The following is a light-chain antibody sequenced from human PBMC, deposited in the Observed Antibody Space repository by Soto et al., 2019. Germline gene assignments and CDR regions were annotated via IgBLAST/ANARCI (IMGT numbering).Light chain of an antibody. CDR1: QRVSRN. CDR3: QQYNNWPYT. Sequence: EIVMTQSPATLSVSPGERATLSCRASQRVSRNIAGYRQKPGQAPTLLIYGVSPRATGIPARFSGSGSGTEFTHTISSLQAEDFAVYYCQQYNNWPYTFGQGTKLEIK. CDR2: GVS. J-gene: IGKJ2*01. V-gene: IGKV3-15*01.